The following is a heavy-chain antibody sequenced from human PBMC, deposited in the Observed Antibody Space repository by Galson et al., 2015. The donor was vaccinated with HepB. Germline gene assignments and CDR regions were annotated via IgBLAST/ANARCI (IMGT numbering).Heavy chain of an antibody. CDR3: ARDELVGGAATRWFDP. CDR2: TCYRSKWYN. J-gene: IGHJ5*02. CDR1: GDRVSSRAAT. D-gene: IGHD2-15*01. Sequence: CAISGDRVSSRAATWNWIRQSPSRGLEWLGRTCYRSKWYNDYAVSVQSRISINPDTSKNQFSLQLKSVTPDDTAVYYCARDELVGGAATRWFDPWSQGTLVTVSS. V-gene: IGHV6-1*01.